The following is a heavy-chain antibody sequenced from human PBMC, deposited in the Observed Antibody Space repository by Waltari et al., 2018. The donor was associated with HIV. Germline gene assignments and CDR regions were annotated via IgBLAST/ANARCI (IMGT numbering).Heavy chain of an antibody. CDR3: ARAFMIRGRGAFDI. Sequence: EVQVVASGGGLVQPGGSLRLSCAASGFTFSIYEMNWVRQAPGKGLEWVSYISSSGSTIYFADSVKGRFTMSRDNAKNSLYLRMNSLRAEDTAVYYCARAFMIRGRGAFDIWGQGTMVTVSS. CDR2: ISSSGSTI. J-gene: IGHJ3*02. D-gene: IGHD3-10*01. CDR1: GFTFSIYE. V-gene: IGHV3-48*03.